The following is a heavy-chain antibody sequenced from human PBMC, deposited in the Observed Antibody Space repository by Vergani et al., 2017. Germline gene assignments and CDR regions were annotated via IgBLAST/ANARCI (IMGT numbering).Heavy chain of an antibody. CDR2: FDPEDGET. CDR3: ATDPLRKNYYGSGSYYLPLFGY. CDR1: GYTLTELS. D-gene: IGHD3-10*01. J-gene: IGHJ4*02. V-gene: IGHV1-24*01. Sequence: QVQLVQSGAEVKKPGASVKVSCKVSGYTLTELSMHWVRQAPGQGLEWMGGFDPEDGETIYAQKFQGRVTMTEDTSTDTAYMELSSLRSEDTAVYYCATDPLRKNYYGSGSYYLPLFGYWGQGTLVTVSS.